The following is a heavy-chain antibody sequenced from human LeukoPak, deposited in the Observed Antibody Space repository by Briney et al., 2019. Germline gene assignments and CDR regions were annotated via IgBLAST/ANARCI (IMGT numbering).Heavy chain of an antibody. CDR1: GFNFNTYT. Sequence: TGGSLRLSCSASGFNFNTYTLTWVRQTPGKRPEWLSAITGGHGATYYADSVRGRFTITRDNSRNTFYLDMSGLRAEDTAVYYCARDRSTDAISEYWGQGTLVAASS. D-gene: IGHD1-1*01. CDR3: ARDRSTDAISEY. J-gene: IGHJ4*02. V-gene: IGHV3-23*01. CDR2: ITGGHGAT.